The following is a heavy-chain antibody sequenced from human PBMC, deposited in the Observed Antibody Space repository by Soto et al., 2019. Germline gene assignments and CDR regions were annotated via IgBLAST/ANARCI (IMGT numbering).Heavy chain of an antibody. Sequence: QVQLQQWGAGLLKPSETLSLTCAVYGESFSGYYWTWIRQPPGKGLEWIGEINHIGNTNYNPSLKSRVTISVDPSKNQFSLKLSSVTAADTALYYCARPMTTATSSLAYWGQGTLVTVSS. CDR3: ARPMTTATSSLAY. J-gene: IGHJ4*02. V-gene: IGHV4-34*01. CDR2: INHIGNT. D-gene: IGHD4-17*01. CDR1: GESFSGYY.